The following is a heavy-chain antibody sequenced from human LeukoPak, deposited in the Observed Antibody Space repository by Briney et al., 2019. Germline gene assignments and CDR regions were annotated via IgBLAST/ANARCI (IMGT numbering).Heavy chain of an antibody. CDR1: GFTFSSYW. D-gene: IGHD1-26*01. Sequence: GGSLRLSCAASGFTFSSYWMHWVRQAPGKGLVWVSRINSDGSSTSYADSVKGRFTISRDNAMNTLYLQMNSLRAEDTAVYYCARSEWELLPADYWGQGTLVTVSS. V-gene: IGHV3-74*01. J-gene: IGHJ4*02. CDR2: INSDGSST. CDR3: ARSEWELLPADY.